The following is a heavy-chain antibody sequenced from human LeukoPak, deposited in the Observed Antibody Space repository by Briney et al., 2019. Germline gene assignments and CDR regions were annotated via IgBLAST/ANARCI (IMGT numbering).Heavy chain of an antibody. V-gene: IGHV3-23*01. CDR1: GFAFSNYA. CDR3: AKGSGSGWYGWFAP. Sequence: GGSLRLSCAASGFAFSNYAMSWVRQAPGRGLEWVSFVSGRGTSTYYADSVKGRFTISRDNSKNTFYLQMNSLRAEDTAVYYCAKGSGSGWYGWFAPWGQGTLVTVSS. D-gene: IGHD6-19*01. CDR2: VSGRGTST. J-gene: IGHJ5*02.